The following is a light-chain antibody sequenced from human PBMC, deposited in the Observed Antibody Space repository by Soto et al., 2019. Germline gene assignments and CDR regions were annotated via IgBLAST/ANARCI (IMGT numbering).Light chain of an antibody. Sequence: EIVLTQSPDTLSLSPGERATLSCRASQSVRSSLAWYQQKPGQAPRLLIYDASNRATGIPPRFSGSGSGTDFTLTISSLEPEDFAVYYCQQRSNWPPEVTFGPGTKVDIK. CDR2: DAS. J-gene: IGKJ3*01. CDR1: QSVRSS. V-gene: IGKV3-11*01. CDR3: QQRSNWPPEVT.